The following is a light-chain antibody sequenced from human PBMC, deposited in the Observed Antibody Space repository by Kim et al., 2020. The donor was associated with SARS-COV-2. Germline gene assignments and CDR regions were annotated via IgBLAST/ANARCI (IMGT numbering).Light chain of an antibody. CDR1: QGIISY. CDR2: AAS. Sequence: ASTVHKVTIPCRAGQGIISYLDWYPQKPGKAPKLLIYAASTLQSGVPSRFSGSGSGTDFTLTISCLQSEDFATYYCQQYYSYPWTFGQGTKVDIK. CDR3: QQYYSYPWT. V-gene: IGKV1-8*01. J-gene: IGKJ1*01.